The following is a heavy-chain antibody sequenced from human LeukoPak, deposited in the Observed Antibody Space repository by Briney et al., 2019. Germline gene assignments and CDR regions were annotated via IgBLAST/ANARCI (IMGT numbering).Heavy chain of an antibody. Sequence: GGSLRLSCAASGFTFSSYAMSWVRQSPGKGLEWVSAISGSGGNTYSADSVRGRCTISRDNSLQTLFLHMNSLRAEDTAVYYCARGMSATSGYLELEYWGQGALVTVST. V-gene: IGHV3-23*01. CDR1: GFTFSSYA. J-gene: IGHJ4*02. CDR2: ISGSGGNT. D-gene: IGHD3-22*01. CDR3: ARGMSATSGYLELEY.